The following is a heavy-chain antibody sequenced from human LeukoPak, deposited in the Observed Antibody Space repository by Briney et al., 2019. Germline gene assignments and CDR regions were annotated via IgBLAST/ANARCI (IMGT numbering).Heavy chain of an antibody. CDR1: GWSFFSNYW. CDR3: ARASRDGYNQNFDY. J-gene: IGHJ4*02. Sequence: GESLNISFKAYGWSFFSNYWIAWVRQMPGKGLEWMGILYHGDSDSRYSPSFQGQVTISADSSISTAYLHWSSLKVSDTAMYYCARASRDGYNQNFDYWGQGTLVTVSS. CDR2: LYHGDSDS. V-gene: IGHV5-51*01. D-gene: IGHD5-24*01.